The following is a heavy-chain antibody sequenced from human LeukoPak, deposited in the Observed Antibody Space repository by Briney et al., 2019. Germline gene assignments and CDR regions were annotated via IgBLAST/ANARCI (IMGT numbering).Heavy chain of an antibody. Sequence: GGSLRLSCAASGFTFSNYAMSWVRQAPGKGLEWVSAISGSGDSTYYADSVKGRFTISRDNSKNTLYVQMNSRRAEDTALYYCTKRACKITRYGVVMIPHYYYGIAACGQRDTVS. J-gene: IGHJ6*01. CDR1: GFTFSNYA. CDR3: TKRACKITRYGVVMIPHYYYGIAA. CDR2: ISGSGDST. D-gene: IGHD3-3*01. V-gene: IGHV3-23*01.